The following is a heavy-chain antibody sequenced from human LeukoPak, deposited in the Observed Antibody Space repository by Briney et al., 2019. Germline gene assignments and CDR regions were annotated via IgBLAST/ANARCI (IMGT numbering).Heavy chain of an antibody. Sequence: PGGSLRLSCAASGFTFSSYSMNWVRQAPGKGLEWVSSISSSSSYIYYADSVKGRFTISRDNAKNSLYLQMNSLRAEDTAVYYCASSSISAAPFDPWGQGTLVTVSS. J-gene: IGHJ5*02. CDR1: GFTFSSYS. D-gene: IGHD6-13*01. CDR2: ISSSSSYI. V-gene: IGHV3-21*01. CDR3: ASSSISAAPFDP.